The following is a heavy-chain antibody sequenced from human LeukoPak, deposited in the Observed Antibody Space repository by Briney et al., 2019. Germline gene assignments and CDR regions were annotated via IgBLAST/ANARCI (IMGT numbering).Heavy chain of an antibody. CDR2: INPSGSST. V-gene: IGHV1-46*01. D-gene: IGHD1-26*01. Sequence: ASVKVSCKASGYTFTAHYLHWVRQAPGQGLEWMGLINPSGSSTLCAQKFQGRVTMTRDTSTNTDYMELSSLRSEDTAVYYCARDNSYSDSSWWFDPWGQGTLVTVSS. CDR1: GYTFTAHY. CDR3: ARDNSYSDSSWWFDP. J-gene: IGHJ5*02.